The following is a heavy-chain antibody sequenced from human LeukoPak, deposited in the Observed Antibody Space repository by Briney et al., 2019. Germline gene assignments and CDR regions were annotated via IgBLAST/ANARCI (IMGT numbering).Heavy chain of an antibody. CDR1: GFTFTEYG. J-gene: IGHJ6*02. CDR3: AKHLRATNTYIFFGLDV. V-gene: IGHV3-20*04. Sequence: GGSMRLSCAATGFTFTEYGMYWVRQLPGKGLEWISGINWNGGGTDYADSVKGRFTISRNNAKNSLYLQMTSLRPEDTALYYCAKHLRATNTYIFFGLDVWGQGTTVTVSS. D-gene: IGHD1-26*01. CDR2: INWNGGGT.